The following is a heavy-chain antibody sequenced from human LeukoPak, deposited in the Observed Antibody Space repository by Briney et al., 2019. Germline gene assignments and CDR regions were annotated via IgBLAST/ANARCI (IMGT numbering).Heavy chain of an antibody. Sequence: GGSLRLSCAASGFTFSSYWMHWVRQAPGKGLVWVSRINSDGSSTSYTDSVKGRFTISRDNAKNTLYLQMNSLRAEDTAVYYCARVEDILTGYYTPFDYWGQGTLVTVSS. CDR2: INSDGSST. CDR3: ARVEDILTGYYTPFDY. CDR1: GFTFSSYW. V-gene: IGHV3-74*01. D-gene: IGHD3-9*01. J-gene: IGHJ4*02.